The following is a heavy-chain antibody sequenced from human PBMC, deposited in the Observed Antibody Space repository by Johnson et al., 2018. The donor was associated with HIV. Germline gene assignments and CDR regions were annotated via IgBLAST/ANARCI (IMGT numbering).Heavy chain of an antibody. D-gene: IGHD1-1*01. CDR2: ISSSGSTI. J-gene: IGHJ3*02. V-gene: IGHV3-11*04. Sequence: QVQLVESWGGVVQPGWSLRLSCAASGFIFSDYYMSWIRQAPGKGLEWVSYISSSGSTIQYADSVKGRFTISRNNAKNSLYLQMNSLRAEDTAVYYCARVWRNEGRHGFDIWGQGTMVTVSS. CDR1: GFIFSDYY. CDR3: ARVWRNEGRHGFDI.